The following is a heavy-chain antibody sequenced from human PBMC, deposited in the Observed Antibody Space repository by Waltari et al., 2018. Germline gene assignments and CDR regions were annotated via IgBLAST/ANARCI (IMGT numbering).Heavy chain of an antibody. CDR1: GFTFSNYG. CDR3: VGGQMGDF. Sequence: QDQLVESGGGVVQPGRSLRLSCVPSGFTFSNYGMHWVRQAPGEGLDWVAVISYDGSKRFCADAVKGRFTISRDNSKNILYLQMNSLRADDTAMYYCVGGQMGDFWGQGTLVTVSS. CDR2: ISYDGSKR. V-gene: IGHV3-33*03. J-gene: IGHJ4*02. D-gene: IGHD3-16*01.